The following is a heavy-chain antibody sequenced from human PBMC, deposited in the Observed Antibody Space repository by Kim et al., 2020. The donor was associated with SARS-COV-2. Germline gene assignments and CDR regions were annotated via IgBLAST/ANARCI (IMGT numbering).Heavy chain of an antibody. V-gene: IGHV4-39*01. CDR3: ASDDSSSWD. CDR2: IYYSGST. CDR1: GGSISSSSYY. J-gene: IGHJ4*02. Sequence: SETLSLTCTVSGGSISSSSYYWGWIRQPPGKGLEWIGSIYYSGSTYYNPSLKSRVTISVDTSKNQFSLKLSSVTAADTAVYYCASDDSSSWDWGQRTLVTVSS. D-gene: IGHD6-13*01.